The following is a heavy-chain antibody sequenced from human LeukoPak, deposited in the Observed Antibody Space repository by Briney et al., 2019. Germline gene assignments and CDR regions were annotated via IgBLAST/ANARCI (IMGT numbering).Heavy chain of an antibody. CDR1: GGSFSGYY. D-gene: IGHD4-17*01. CDR2: IYYSGST. V-gene: IGHV4-59*12. CDR3: ARDSDYGDYPSWFDP. J-gene: IGHJ5*02. Sequence: SETLSLTCAVYGGSFSGYYWSWIRQPPGKGLEWIGYIYYSGSTYYNPSLKSRVTISVDTSKNQFSLKLSSVTAADTAVYYCARDSDYGDYPSWFDPWGQGTLVTVSS.